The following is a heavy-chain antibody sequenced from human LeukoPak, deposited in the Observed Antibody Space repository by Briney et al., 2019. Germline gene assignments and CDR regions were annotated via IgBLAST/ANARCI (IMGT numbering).Heavy chain of an antibody. Sequence: GGSLRLSCAASGFTVSSNYMSWVRQAPGKGLEWVSVIYSGGSTYYADSVKGRFTISRDNSKNTLYLQMNSLRAEDTAVYYCARDQQWLARFDYWGQGTLVTVSS. CDR1: GFTVSSNY. J-gene: IGHJ4*02. CDR3: ARDQQWLARFDY. D-gene: IGHD6-19*01. V-gene: IGHV3-66*01. CDR2: IYSGGST.